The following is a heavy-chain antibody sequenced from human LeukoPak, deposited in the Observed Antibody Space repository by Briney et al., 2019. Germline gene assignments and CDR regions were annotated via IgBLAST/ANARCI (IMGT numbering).Heavy chain of an antibody. J-gene: IGHJ4*02. CDR3: ARQEDSSGYYYYY. CDR2: INPSGGYT. V-gene: IGHV1-46*01. CDR1: GYTSSNYY. D-gene: IGHD3-22*01. Sequence: ASVKVSCKASGYTSSNYYMHWVRQAPGQGLEWMGIINPSGGYTTYAQKFQGRVTMTRDTSTSTVSMELSSLRSEDTAVYFCARQEDSSGYYYYYWGQGTLVTVSS.